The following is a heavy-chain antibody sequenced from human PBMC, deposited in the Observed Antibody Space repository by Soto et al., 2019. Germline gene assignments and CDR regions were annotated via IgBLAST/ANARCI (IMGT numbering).Heavy chain of an antibody. CDR1: GYAFTSYY. J-gene: IGHJ4*02. D-gene: IGHD5-12*01. CDR3: ARDSVVATSFDY. V-gene: IGHV1-46*03. CDR2: INPSGGST. Sequence: ASVKVSCKASGYAFTSYYMHWVRQAPGQGLEWMGIINPSGGSTSYAQKFQGRVTMTRDTSTSTVYMELSSLRSEDTAVYYCARDSVVATSFDYWGQGTLVTVSS.